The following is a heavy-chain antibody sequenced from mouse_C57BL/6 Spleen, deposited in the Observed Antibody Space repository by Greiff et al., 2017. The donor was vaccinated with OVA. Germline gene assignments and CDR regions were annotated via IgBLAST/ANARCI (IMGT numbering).Heavy chain of an antibody. CDR1: GFTFSDYG. Sequence: EVKVVESGGGLVKPGGSLKLSCAASGFTFSDYGMHWVRQAPEKGLEWVAYISSGSSTIYYADTVKGRFTISRDNAKNTLFLQMTSLRSEDTAMYYCARRGADYYGSSYDEPYFDYWGQGTTLTVSS. CDR2: ISSGSSTI. J-gene: IGHJ2*01. D-gene: IGHD1-1*01. CDR3: ARRGADYYGSSYDEPYFDY. V-gene: IGHV5-17*01.